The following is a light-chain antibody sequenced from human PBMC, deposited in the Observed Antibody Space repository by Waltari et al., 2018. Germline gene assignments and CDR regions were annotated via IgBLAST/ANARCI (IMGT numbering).Light chain of an antibody. V-gene: IGLV3-21*02. Sequence: SSVLIQPPSVAVAPGQTTSITCGGDSIGSYSVHWYRQRPGQAPEVVVSEGGDRPSGIPARFSAFNSGNTAPLTISRVEAVDEADYYCQVTHTSGDPSYVFGSGTKVTVL. J-gene: IGLJ1*01. CDR1: SIGSYS. CDR3: QVTHTSGDPSYV. CDR2: EGG.